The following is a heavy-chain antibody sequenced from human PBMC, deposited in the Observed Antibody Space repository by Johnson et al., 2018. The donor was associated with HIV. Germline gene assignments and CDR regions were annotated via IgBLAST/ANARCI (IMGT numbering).Heavy chain of an antibody. D-gene: IGHD1-7*01. CDR3: ARGDNWNYGAFDI. V-gene: IGHV3-20*04. CDR1: GFMFGEFG. Sequence: VQLVESGGGVLRRGGSLRLSCEGFGFMFGEFGMSWVRQAPGKGLEWGSGIHLTGGCTGSYDALKCRVTISRDNAKNSLYLQMNSLRAEDTALYYCARGDNWNYGAFDIWGQGTMVTVSS. J-gene: IGHJ3*02. CDR2: IHLTGGCT.